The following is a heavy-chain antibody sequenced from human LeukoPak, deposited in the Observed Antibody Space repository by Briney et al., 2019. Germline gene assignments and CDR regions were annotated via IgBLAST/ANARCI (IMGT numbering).Heavy chain of an antibody. CDR3: AKGKNTGSYLSHVDY. CDR2: ITWDGGST. D-gene: IGHD3-10*01. V-gene: IGHV3-43*01. Sequence: GGSLRLSCAASGFTFDDYAMHWVRQAPGKGLEWVSLITWDGGSTYYADSVKGRFTISRDNSKNSLYLQMNSLRTEDTALYYCAKGKNTGSYLSHVDYWGQGTLVTVSS. J-gene: IGHJ4*02. CDR1: GFTFDDYA.